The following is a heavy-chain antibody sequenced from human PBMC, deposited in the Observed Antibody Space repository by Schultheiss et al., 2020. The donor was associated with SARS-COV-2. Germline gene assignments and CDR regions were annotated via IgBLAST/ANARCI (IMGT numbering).Heavy chain of an antibody. V-gene: IGHV1-69*13. Sequence: SVKVSCKASGGTFSSYAISWVRQAPGQGLEWMGGIIPIFGTANYAQKFQGRVTITADESTSTAYMELSSLRSEDTAVYYCASFSLDYGDNSRLKTIWVFDYWAQGTLVTVSS. CDR2: IIPIFGTA. CDR3: ASFSLDYGDNSRLKTIWVFDY. D-gene: IGHD4-23*01. CDR1: GGTFSSYA. J-gene: IGHJ4*02.